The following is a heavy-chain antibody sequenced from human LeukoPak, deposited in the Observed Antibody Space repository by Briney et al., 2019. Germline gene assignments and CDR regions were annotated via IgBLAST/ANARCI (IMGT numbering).Heavy chain of an antibody. D-gene: IGHD5-18*01. CDR2: IYSGGST. CDR3: ARGMGEEYSYGFVGNY. V-gene: IGHV3-53*01. J-gene: IGHJ4*02. CDR1: GFTVSSNY. Sequence: GGSLRLSCAASGFTVSSNYMSWVRQAPGKGLEWVSVIYSGGSTYYADSVKGRFTISRDNSKNTLYLQMNSLRAEDTAVYYCARGMGEEYSYGFVGNYWGQGTLVTVSS.